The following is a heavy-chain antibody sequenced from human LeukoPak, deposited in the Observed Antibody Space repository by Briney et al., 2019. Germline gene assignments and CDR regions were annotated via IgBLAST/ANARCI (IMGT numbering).Heavy chain of an antibody. CDR3: ARDRSTVAMARWGVFDY. CDR2: IYYSGNT. V-gene: IGHV4-59*01. Sequence: SETLSLTCSVSGGSIGTYYWSWIRQPPGKGLECIGYIYYSGNTNYNPSLKSRVTISVDTSKNRFSLKLNSGTAADTAVYYCARDRSTVAMARWGVFDYWGQGTLVTVSS. CDR1: GGSIGTYY. J-gene: IGHJ4*02. D-gene: IGHD5-12*01.